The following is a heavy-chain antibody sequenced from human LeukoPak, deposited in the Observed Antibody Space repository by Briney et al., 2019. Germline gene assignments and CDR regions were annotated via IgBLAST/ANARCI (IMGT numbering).Heavy chain of an antibody. CDR3: ANYGIWFGELHYYYGMDV. CDR1: GFTFSSYA. CDR2: ISGSGGST. J-gene: IGHJ6*02. V-gene: IGHV3-23*01. Sequence: GGSLRLSCAASGFTFSSYAMSWVRQAPGKGLEWVSAISGSGGSTYYADSVKGRFTISRDNSKNTLYLQMNSLRAEDTAVYYCANYGIWFGELHYYYGMDVRGQGTTVTASS. D-gene: IGHD3-10*01.